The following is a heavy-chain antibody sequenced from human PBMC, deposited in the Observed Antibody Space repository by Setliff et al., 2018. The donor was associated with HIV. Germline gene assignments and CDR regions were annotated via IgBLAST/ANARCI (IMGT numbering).Heavy chain of an antibody. D-gene: IGHD4-17*01. J-gene: IGHJ6*02. Sequence: ASVKVSCKASGYTFTGYYMHWVRQAPGQGLEWMGWINPNSGGTNYAQKFQGSVTMTTDTSTSTAYMELRRLRPDDTVVYYCASAHDYGDYGGMDVWGQGTTVTVSS. CDR1: GYTFTGYY. CDR2: INPNSGGT. CDR3: ASAHDYGDYGGMDV. V-gene: IGHV1-2*02.